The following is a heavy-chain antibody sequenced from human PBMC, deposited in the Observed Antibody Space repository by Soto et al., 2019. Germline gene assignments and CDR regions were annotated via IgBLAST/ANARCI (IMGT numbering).Heavy chain of an antibody. CDR2: VSIGGST. V-gene: IGHV3-23*01. D-gene: IGHD2-15*01. Sequence: PXGALRVACTASGFPFSSYAMGWVRQGPGKGLEWVAVVSIGGSTHYADSVRGRFTISRDNSKNTLSLQMNSLTAEDTAVYFCAKRRGAGGHFDYWGQGALVTVSS. CDR1: GFPFSSYA. CDR3: AKRRGAGGHFDY. J-gene: IGHJ4*02.